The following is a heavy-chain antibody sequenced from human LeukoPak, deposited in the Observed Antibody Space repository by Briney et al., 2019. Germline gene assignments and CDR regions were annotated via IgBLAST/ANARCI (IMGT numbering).Heavy chain of an antibody. CDR3: AENNDILTGPVFYY. Sequence: SETLSLTCTVSGGSISSSSYYWGWIRQPPGKGLEWIGSIYYSGGTYYNPSLKSRVTISVDTSKNQFSLKLSSVTAADTAVYYCAENNDILTGPVFYYWGQGTLVTVSS. V-gene: IGHV4-39*01. CDR1: GGSISSSSYY. CDR2: IYYSGGT. D-gene: IGHD3-9*01. J-gene: IGHJ4*02.